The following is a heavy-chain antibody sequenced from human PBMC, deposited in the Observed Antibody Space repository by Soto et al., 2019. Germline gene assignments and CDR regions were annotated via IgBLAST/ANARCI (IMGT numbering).Heavy chain of an antibody. V-gene: IGHV4-34*01. Sequence: SETLSLTCAVYGGSFSGYYWSWIRQPPGKGLEWIGEINHSGSTNYNPSLKSRVTISVDTSKNQFSLKLSSVTAADTAVYYCARERSPRQQLVRSQYYYYMDVWGKGTTVTVSS. CDR1: GGSFSGYY. CDR2: INHSGST. J-gene: IGHJ6*03. D-gene: IGHD6-13*01. CDR3: ARERSPRQQLVRSQYYYYMDV.